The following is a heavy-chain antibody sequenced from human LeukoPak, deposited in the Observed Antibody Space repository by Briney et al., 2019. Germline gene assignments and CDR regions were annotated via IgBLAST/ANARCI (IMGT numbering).Heavy chain of an antibody. Sequence: GGSLRLSCAASGFTFSSYGMHWVRQAPGKGLEWVAFIHYDGTNEYYADSVKGRFTISRDNFKNTLYLQMNSLRAEDTAVYYCARQWLVNGWGQGTLVTVSS. CDR2: IHYDGTNE. CDR1: GFTFSSYG. V-gene: IGHV3-30*02. CDR3: ARQWLVNG. J-gene: IGHJ4*02. D-gene: IGHD6-19*01.